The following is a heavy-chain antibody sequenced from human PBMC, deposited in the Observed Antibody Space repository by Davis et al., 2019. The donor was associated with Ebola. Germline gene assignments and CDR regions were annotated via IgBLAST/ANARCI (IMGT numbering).Heavy chain of an antibody. J-gene: IGHJ4*02. Sequence: SVKVSCKASGGTFSSYAISWVRQAPGQGLEWMGGNIPIFGTANYAQKFQGRVTITADKSTSTAYMELSSLRSEDTAVYYCARDLYSSSWFDYWGQGTLVTVSS. V-gene: IGHV1-69*06. CDR2: NIPIFGTA. D-gene: IGHD6-13*01. CDR1: GGTFSSYA. CDR3: ARDLYSSSWFDY.